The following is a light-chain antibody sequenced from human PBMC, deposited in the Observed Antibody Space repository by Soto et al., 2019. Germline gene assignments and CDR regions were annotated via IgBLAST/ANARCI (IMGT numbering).Light chain of an antibody. Sequence: EIVLTQSPGTLSLSPGERATLSCRASQSVSSSYLAWYQQKPGQAPRLLIYGASSRATGIPDRFSGSGSGTDFTLTISRLEPEDVAVYYCQQYGSSPSPTFGQGTKLEIK. J-gene: IGKJ2*01. CDR3: QQYGSSPSPT. CDR2: GAS. V-gene: IGKV3-20*01. CDR1: QSVSSSY.